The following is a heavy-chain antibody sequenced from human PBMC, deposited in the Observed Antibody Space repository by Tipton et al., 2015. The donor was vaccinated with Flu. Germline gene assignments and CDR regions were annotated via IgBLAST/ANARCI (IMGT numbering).Heavy chain of an antibody. Sequence: SLRLSCAASGFTFSTYAMSWVRQAPGKGLEWVSAVSGGGAITYFADSVKGRFTISRDNSKNILYLQMNSLRADDTAVYSCAEVIPELVAGLDSWGQGTLVTVSS. CDR3: AEVIPELVAGLDS. V-gene: IGHV3-23*01. J-gene: IGHJ4*02. CDR1: GFTFSTYA. D-gene: IGHD6-19*01. CDR2: VSGGGAIT.